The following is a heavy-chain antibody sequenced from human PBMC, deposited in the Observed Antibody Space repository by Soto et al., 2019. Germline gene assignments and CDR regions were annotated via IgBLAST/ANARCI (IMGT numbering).Heavy chain of an antibody. D-gene: IGHD3-10*01. CDR1: GYTFTSYG. CDR3: ARDSAYGPDYYYYYGMDV. V-gene: IGHV1-18*01. CDR2: ISAYNGNT. J-gene: IGHJ6*02. Sequence: GASVKVSCKASGYTFTSYGISWVRQAPGQGLEWMGWISAYNGNTNYAQKLQGRVTMTTDTSTSTAYMELRSLRSDDTAVYYCARDSAYGPDYYYYYGMDVWGQGTTVTVSS.